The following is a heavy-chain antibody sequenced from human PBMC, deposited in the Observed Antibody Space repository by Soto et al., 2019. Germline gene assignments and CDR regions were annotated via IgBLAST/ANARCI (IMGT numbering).Heavy chain of an antibody. D-gene: IGHD6-19*01. V-gene: IGHV4-39*01. CDR3: AGRVSSGWRVNWFDP. Sequence: SETLSLTCTVSGGSISSSSYYWGWIRQPPGKGLEWIGSIYYSGSTYYNPSLKSRVTISVDTSKNQFSLKLSSVTAADTAVYYCAGRVSSGWRVNWFDPGGQGTVVTVSS. CDR1: GGSISSSSYY. CDR2: IYYSGST. J-gene: IGHJ5*02.